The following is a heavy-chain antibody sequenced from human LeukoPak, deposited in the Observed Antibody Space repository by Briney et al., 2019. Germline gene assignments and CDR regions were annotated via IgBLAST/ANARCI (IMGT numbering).Heavy chain of an antibody. CDR3: ARDQGYSDYYFDY. D-gene: IGHD4-11*01. CDR2: VFYSGST. J-gene: IGHJ4*02. V-gene: IGHV4-4*07. CDR1: GGSISSYY. Sequence: PSETLSLTCTVSGGSISSYYWSWIRQPAGKGLEWIVRVFYSGSTNYNPSLKSRVTISVDKSKNQFSLILTSVTSADTAVYYCARDQGYSDYYFDYWGQGSLVTVSS.